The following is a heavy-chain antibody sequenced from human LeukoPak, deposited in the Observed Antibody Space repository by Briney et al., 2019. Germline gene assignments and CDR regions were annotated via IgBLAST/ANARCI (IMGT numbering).Heavy chain of an antibody. CDR2: INHSGST. Sequence: PSETLSLTCAVYGGSFSGYYWSWIRQPPGKGLEWIGEINHSGSTNYNPSLKSRVTISVDTSKNQFSLKLSSVTAADTAVYYCARGRVHYDSSGYYYSGNYYMDVWGKGTMVTVSS. V-gene: IGHV4-34*01. CDR3: ARGRVHYDSSGYYYSGNYYMDV. J-gene: IGHJ6*03. D-gene: IGHD3-22*01. CDR1: GGSFSGYY.